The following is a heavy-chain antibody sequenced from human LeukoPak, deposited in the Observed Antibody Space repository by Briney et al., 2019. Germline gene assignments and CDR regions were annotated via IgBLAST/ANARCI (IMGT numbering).Heavy chain of an antibody. J-gene: IGHJ4*02. D-gene: IGHD6-19*01. CDR3: ARVRSDSSGWYEFDY. V-gene: IGHV3-53*01. Sequence: GGSLRLSCAASGFTVSTNYMSWVRQVPGEGLECVSLISTGGTTYYADSVKGRFTISSDNSKYTLFLQMNSLRAEDTAVYYCARVRSDSSGWYEFDYWGEGTLVTVSS. CDR2: ISTGGTT. CDR1: GFTVSTNY.